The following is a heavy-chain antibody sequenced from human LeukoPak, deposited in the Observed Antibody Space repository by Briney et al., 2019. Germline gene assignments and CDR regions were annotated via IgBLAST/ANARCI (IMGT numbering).Heavy chain of an antibody. CDR1: GYSFINYA. Sequence: GSVKFSCQASGYSFINYAVSWVRPAPGQGLEWMGWISTYNGNTNYAQKFQGRVTLTTDTSTRTAYLELRSLRSDDTAVYYCARDPAGIRSLDYWGQGTLVTVSS. CDR3: ARDPAGIRSLDY. CDR2: ISTYNGNT. J-gene: IGHJ4*02. V-gene: IGHV1-18*01. D-gene: IGHD6-19*01.